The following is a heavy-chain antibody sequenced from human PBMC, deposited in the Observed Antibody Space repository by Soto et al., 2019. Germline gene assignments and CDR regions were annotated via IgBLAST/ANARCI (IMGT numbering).Heavy chain of an antibody. Sequence: EVQLVESGGGLVKPGGSLRLSCAASGFTFSNAWMNWVRQAPGKGLEWVGRIKSKTDGGTTDYAAPVKGRFTISRDDSKNTLYLQMNSLKTEDTAVYYCTTALFIAAAGTEDYLGQGTLVTVYS. CDR3: TTALFIAAAGTEDY. CDR2: IKSKTDGGTT. CDR1: GFTFSNAW. D-gene: IGHD6-13*01. V-gene: IGHV3-15*07. J-gene: IGHJ4*02.